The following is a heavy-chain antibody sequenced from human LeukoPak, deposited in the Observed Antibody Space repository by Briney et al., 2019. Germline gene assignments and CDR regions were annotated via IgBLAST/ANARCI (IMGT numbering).Heavy chain of an antibody. J-gene: IGHJ4*02. Sequence: SETLSLTCTVSGGSISSYYWSWIRQPPGKGLEWIGYIYYSGSTNYNPSLKSRVTISVDTSKNQFSLKLSSVTAADTAVYYCARGEKWLRSGFDYWGQGTLVTVYS. D-gene: IGHD5-12*01. CDR3: ARGEKWLRSGFDY. V-gene: IGHV4-59*01. CDR2: IYYSGST. CDR1: GGSISSYY.